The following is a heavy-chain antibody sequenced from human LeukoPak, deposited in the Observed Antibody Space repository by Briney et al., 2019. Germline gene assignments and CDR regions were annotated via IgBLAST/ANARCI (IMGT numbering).Heavy chain of an antibody. Sequence: SETLSLICNVSGTSITSYYWNWIRQPPGKGLEWIGYIYSGGTNYNPSLKSRVSISLDTSKKQVSLKLSSVTAADTAVYYCARSSGSYYYYYMDVWGKGTTVTVSS. D-gene: IGHD1-26*01. V-gene: IGHV4-4*09. J-gene: IGHJ6*03. CDR1: GTSITSYY. CDR2: IYSGGT. CDR3: ARSSGSYYYYYMDV.